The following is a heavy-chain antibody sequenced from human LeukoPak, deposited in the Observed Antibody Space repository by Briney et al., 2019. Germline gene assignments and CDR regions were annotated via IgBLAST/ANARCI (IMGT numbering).Heavy chain of an antibody. J-gene: IGHJ4*02. CDR1: GYTLTELS. CDR2: FDPEDGET. Sequence: ASVKVSCKVSGYTLTELSMHWVRQAPGKGLEWMGGFDPEDGETIYAQKFQGRVTMTEDTSTDTAYMGLSSLRSEDTAVYYCATAKREGYYYDSSGYYPFDYWGQGTLVTVSS. D-gene: IGHD3-22*01. V-gene: IGHV1-24*01. CDR3: ATAKREGYYYDSSGYYPFDY.